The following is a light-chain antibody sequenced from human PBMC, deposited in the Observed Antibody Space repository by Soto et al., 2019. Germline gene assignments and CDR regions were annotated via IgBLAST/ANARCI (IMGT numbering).Light chain of an antibody. Sequence: QAVVTQPPSVSGAPGQRVTISCTGSSSNIGAGYDVHWYQQLPGTAPKLLIFGNNNRPPGVPDRFSGSKSGTSASLAITGLQAEDEADYYCQSYDNSLSASGVFGGGTKLTVL. V-gene: IGLV1-40*01. CDR2: GNN. J-gene: IGLJ2*01. CDR3: QSYDNSLSASGV. CDR1: SSNIGAGYD.